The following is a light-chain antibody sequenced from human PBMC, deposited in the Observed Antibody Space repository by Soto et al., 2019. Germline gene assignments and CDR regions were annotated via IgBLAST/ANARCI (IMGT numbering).Light chain of an antibody. CDR3: SSHSSSSAYYV. Sequence: QSVLTQPPSASGTPGQRVTFSCSGSTSNIGSNTVNWYQQLPGTAPKLLIYSSSQRPSGVPDRFSGSKSGTSASLAISGLQSEDEADYYCSSHSSSSAYYVFGTGTQLTVL. J-gene: IGLJ1*01. CDR2: SSS. CDR1: TSNIGSNT. V-gene: IGLV1-44*01.